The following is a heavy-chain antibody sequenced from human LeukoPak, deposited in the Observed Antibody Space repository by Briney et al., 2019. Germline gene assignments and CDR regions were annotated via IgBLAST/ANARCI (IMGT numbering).Heavy chain of an antibody. CDR3: ARADDGSGYYADY. D-gene: IGHD3-22*01. J-gene: IGHJ4*02. CDR1: GGSFSGYY. V-gene: IGHV4-34*01. Sequence: SETLSLTCAVYGGSFSGYYWSWIRQPPGKGLEWIGEINHSGSTYYNPSLKSRVTILVDRSKNQFSLELSSVTAADTAVYYCARADDGSGYYADYWGQGTLVTVSS. CDR2: INHSGST.